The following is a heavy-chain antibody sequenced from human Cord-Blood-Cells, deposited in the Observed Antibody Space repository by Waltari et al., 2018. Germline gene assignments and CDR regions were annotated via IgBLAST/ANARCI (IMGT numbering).Heavy chain of an antibody. Sequence: QVQLQQWGAGLLKPSETLSLTCAVYGGSFSGYYWSWIRQPPGKGLEWIGEINHSGSTNYNPSLKSRVTISVDTSKNQFSLKLGSVTAADTAVYYCARREANWGGEGNWFDPWGQGTLVTVSS. CDR1: GGSFSGYY. CDR3: ARREANWGGEGNWFDP. D-gene: IGHD7-27*01. CDR2: INHSGST. V-gene: IGHV4-34*01. J-gene: IGHJ5*02.